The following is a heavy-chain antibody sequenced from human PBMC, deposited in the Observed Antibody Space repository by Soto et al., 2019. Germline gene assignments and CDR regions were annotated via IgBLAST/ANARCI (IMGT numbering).Heavy chain of an antibody. CDR1: GGSISSGDYY. CDR3: ARVLAARASRDFDY. Sequence: PSETLSLTCTVSGGSISSGDYYWSWIRQPPGKGLEWIGYIYYSGSTYYNPSLKSRVTISVDTSKNQFSLKLSSVTAADTAVYYCARVLAARASRDFDYWGQGTLVTVSS. V-gene: IGHV4-30-4*01. J-gene: IGHJ4*02. D-gene: IGHD6-6*01. CDR2: IYYSGST.